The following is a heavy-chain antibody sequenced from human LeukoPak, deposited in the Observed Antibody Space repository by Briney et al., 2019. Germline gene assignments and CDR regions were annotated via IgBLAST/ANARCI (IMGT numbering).Heavy chain of an antibody. CDR2: FDPEDGET. V-gene: IGHV1-24*01. J-gene: IGHJ4*02. Sequence: ASVKVSCKVSGYTLTELSMHWVRQAPGKGLEWMGGFDPEDGETIYAQKFQGRVTMTEDTSTDTAYMELSSLRSEDTAVYYCATRLASESYYGAYFDYWGQGTLVTVSS. CDR1: GYTLTELS. CDR3: ATRLASESYYGAYFDY. D-gene: IGHD1-26*01.